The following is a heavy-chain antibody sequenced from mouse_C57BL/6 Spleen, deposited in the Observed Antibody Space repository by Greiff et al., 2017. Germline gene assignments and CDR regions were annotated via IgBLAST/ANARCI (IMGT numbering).Heavy chain of an antibody. CDR1: GYTFPDYY. Sequence: VQLQQSGPELVKPGASVKISCKASGYTFPDYYMNWVKQSHGKSLEWIGDINPNNGGTSYNQKFKGKATLTVDKSSSTAYMELRSLTSEDSAVYYCARSTPYGGYAMDYWGQGTSVTVSS. CDR3: ARSTPYGGYAMDY. J-gene: IGHJ4*01. D-gene: IGHD1-1*01. V-gene: IGHV1-26*01. CDR2: INPNNGGT.